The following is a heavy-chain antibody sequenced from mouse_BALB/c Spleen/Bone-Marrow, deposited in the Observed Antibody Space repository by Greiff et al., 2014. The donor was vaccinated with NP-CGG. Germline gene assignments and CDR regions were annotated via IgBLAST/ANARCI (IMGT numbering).Heavy chain of an antibody. Sequence: QVQLKESGPGLVAPSQSLSITCTVSGSSLTNYGVHWVRQPPGKGLEWLGVIWADGRTNYNSALMSRLSISKDNSKSQVFFKMNSLQTDDTAMYYCAKITTATGAMDYWGQGTSVTVSS. D-gene: IGHD1-2*01. J-gene: IGHJ4*01. CDR3: AKITTATGAMDY. CDR2: IWADGRT. V-gene: IGHV2-9*02. CDR1: GSSLTNYG.